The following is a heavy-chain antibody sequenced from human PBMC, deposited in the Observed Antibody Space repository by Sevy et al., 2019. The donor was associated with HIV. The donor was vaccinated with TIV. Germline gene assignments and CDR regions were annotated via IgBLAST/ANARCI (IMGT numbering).Heavy chain of an antibody. D-gene: IGHD3-3*01. CDR2: IYYSGRT. V-gene: IGHV4-59*08. CDR3: ARHSYYDFWSGYPVGYFDY. CDR1: GGSISTYY. Sequence: SETLSLTCTVSGGSISTYYWTWIRQPPGKGLEWIGYIYYSGRTNYNPSLKSRVTISVDTSTNHFSLKLRSVTAADTAGYYCARHSYYDFWSGYPVGYFDYWGQGTLVTVSS. J-gene: IGHJ4*02.